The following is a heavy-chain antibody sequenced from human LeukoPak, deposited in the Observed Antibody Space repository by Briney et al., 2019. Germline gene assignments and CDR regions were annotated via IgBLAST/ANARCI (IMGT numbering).Heavy chain of an antibody. J-gene: IGHJ6*04. V-gene: IGHV4-34*01. CDR3: ARGQASDV. CDR2: INHSGST. CDR1: GGSISSYY. Sequence: SETLSLTCTVSGGSISSYYWSWIRQPPGKGLEWIGKINHSGSTNYNPSLRSRVTISVDTSNNQFSLKLRSVTAADTAVYYCARGQASDVWGKGTTVTVSS.